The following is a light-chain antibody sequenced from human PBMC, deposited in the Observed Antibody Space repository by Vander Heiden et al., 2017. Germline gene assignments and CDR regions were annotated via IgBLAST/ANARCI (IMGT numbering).Light chain of an antibody. Sequence: IVMTQSPLSLPVTPGEPAPISCRSSQSLLHSNGYNYLDWYLQKPGQSPQLLIYLGSNRASGVPDRFSGSGSGTDFTLKISRVEAEDVGVYYCMQALQTPRAFGQGTKLEIK. CDR3: MQALQTPRA. J-gene: IGKJ2*01. CDR1: QSLLHSNGYNY. CDR2: LGS. V-gene: IGKV2-28*01.